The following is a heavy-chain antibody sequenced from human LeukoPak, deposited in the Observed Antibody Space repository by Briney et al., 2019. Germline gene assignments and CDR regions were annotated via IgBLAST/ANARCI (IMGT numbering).Heavy chain of an antibody. Sequence: PSETLSLTCSVSGGSISSSDYYWGWIRQPPGKGLEWIGSIYYSGSTYYTPSLKSRLTISADTSKNQFSLKLSSMTAADTAVYYCARTPIVVVPGYFDYWGQGTLVTVSS. CDR3: ARTPIVVVPGYFDY. CDR2: IYYSGST. V-gene: IGHV4-39*01. CDR1: GGSISSSDYY. D-gene: IGHD3-22*01. J-gene: IGHJ4*02.